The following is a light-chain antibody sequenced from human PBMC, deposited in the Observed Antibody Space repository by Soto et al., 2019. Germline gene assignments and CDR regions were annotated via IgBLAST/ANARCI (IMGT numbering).Light chain of an antibody. CDR2: AAS. Sequence: DIQMTQSPSSLSASVGDRVTFTCRASQGIANDLAWYQQKPTKAPKRLIYAASSLQSGVPSRFSGSGAGTEFTLTISSRQPEDVGTYYCLQHNSYPLTVGGGTTVEI. CDR1: QGIAND. V-gene: IGKV1-17*01. J-gene: IGKJ4*01. CDR3: LQHNSYPLT.